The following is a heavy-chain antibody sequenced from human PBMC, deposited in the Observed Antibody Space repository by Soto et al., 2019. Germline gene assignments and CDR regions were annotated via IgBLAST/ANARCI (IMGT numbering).Heavy chain of an antibody. CDR2: INHSGST. CDR1: GGSFSGYY. D-gene: IGHD6-25*01. CDR3: ARSTSYTDSGFDS. Sequence: PSETLSLTCAVYGGSFSGYYWSWIRQPPGKGLEWIGEINHSGSTNYNPSLKSRATISVDTSKNLLSLILTSVTAADTAVYFCARSTSYTDSGFDSWGQGTLVTVSS. J-gene: IGHJ4*02. V-gene: IGHV4-34*01.